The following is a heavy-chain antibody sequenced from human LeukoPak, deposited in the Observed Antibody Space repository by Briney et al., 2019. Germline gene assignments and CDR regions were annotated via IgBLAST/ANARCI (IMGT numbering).Heavy chain of an antibody. J-gene: IGHJ3*02. CDR2: IYYSGST. V-gene: IGHV4-59*01. Sequence: SETLSLTCTVSGGSISSYYWSWIRQPPGKGLEWIGYIYYSGSTDYNPSLRSRVTISVDTSKSQFSLKLSSVTAADTAAYYCASGRGLYSFYAFDIWGQGTMVTVSS. CDR3: ASGRGLYSFYAFDI. CDR1: GGSISSYY. D-gene: IGHD5-18*01.